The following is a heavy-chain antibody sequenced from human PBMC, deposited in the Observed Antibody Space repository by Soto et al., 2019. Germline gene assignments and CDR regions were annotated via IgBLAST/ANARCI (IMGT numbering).Heavy chain of an antibody. CDR1: GGSITTDY. V-gene: IGHV4-59*01. CDR3: ARSSQPDRYCTNGVCTYFDS. D-gene: IGHD2-8*01. Sequence: PSETLSLTCPVSGGSITTDYWAWIRQPPGKGLEWIGYVSYGGTTSYNPSLNSRVTISVDTSKTLLSLKLSSVTAADTAVYYCARSSQPDRYCTNGVCTYFDSWGQGTQVTVSS. J-gene: IGHJ4*02. CDR2: VSYGGTT.